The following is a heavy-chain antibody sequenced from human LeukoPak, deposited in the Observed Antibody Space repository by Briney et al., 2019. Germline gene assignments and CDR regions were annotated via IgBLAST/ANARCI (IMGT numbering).Heavy chain of an antibody. V-gene: IGHV3-23*01. D-gene: IGHD3-22*01. CDR2: VSGSGGST. CDR3: AKDREEYYYDSSGYSDY. Sequence: GGSLRLSCAGSGFTFSSYAMSWVRQAPGKGLEWVPAVSGSGGSTYYADSVKGRFTISRDNSKNTLYLQMNSLRAEDTAVYYCAKDREEYYYDSSGYSDYWGQGTLVTVSS. J-gene: IGHJ4*02. CDR1: GFTFSSYA.